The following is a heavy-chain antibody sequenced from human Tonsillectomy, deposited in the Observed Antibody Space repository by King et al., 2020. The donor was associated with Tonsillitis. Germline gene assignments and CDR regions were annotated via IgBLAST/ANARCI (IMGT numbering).Heavy chain of an antibody. CDR1: GGTFTRYG. V-gene: IGHV1-69*01. CDR2: ILPIFGTT. D-gene: IGHD3-16*01. J-gene: IGHJ4*02. Sequence: VQLVQSGAEVKKPGSSVKVSCQASGGTFTRYGFSWVRQAPGQGLEWMGGILPIFGTTNYAEKFQGRVTITADASTSTTYMVVSTLKYEDTAVYYCAGEGLTDDSGSHTFGFYFDYWGQGTLVTVSS. CDR3: AGEGLTDDSGSHTFGFYFDY.